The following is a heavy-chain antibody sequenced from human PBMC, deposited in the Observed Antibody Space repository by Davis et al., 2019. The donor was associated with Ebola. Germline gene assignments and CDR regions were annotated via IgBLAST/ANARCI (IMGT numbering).Heavy chain of an antibody. J-gene: IGHJ6*04. Sequence: GGSLRLSCAASGFTFSDYYMSWIRQAPGKGLEWVSYISSSGSTIYYADSVKGRFTISRDNAKNSLYLQMNSLRAEDTAVYYCARDPSWFSAAATMYYGMDVWGKGTTVTVSS. CDR1: GFTFSDYY. CDR2: ISSSGSTI. D-gene: IGHD6-13*01. CDR3: ARDPSWFSAAATMYYGMDV. V-gene: IGHV3-11*01.